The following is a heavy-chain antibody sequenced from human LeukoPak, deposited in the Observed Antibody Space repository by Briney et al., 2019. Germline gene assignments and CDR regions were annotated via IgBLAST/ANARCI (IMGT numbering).Heavy chain of an antibody. CDR2: INRDGSEK. J-gene: IGHJ4*02. CDR3: AKGLQWLPFDY. CDR1: GFTLSSRW. D-gene: IGHD6-19*01. V-gene: IGHV3-7*03. Sequence: GGSLRLSCVVSGFTLSSRWMMWVRQAPGKGLEWMTNINRDGSEKNYVDSVKGRFTISRDNSKNTLYLQMNSLRAEDTAVYYCAKGLQWLPFDYWGQGTLVTVSS.